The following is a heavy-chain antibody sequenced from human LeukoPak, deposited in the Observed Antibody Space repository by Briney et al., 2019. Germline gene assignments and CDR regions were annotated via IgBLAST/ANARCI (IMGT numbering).Heavy chain of an antibody. V-gene: IGHV3-23*01. CDR1: GFTFSTYG. CDR3: AKRVDYSSPGGYFDY. CDR2: ITDNGGST. D-gene: IGHD2-2*01. Sequence: GGSLRLSCAASGFTFSTYGMSWVRQAPGKGLEWVSSITDNGGSTYYADSVKGRFTISRDNSRNMLYLQIDSLRVEDTAVYYCAKRVDYSSPGGYFDYWGQGTLVTVSS. J-gene: IGHJ4*02.